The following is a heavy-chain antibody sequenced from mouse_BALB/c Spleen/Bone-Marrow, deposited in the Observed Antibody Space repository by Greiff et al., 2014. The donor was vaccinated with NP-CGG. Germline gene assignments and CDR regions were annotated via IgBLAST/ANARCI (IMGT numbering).Heavy chain of an antibody. CDR2: IDPANGNT. CDR1: GFNIKDTY. D-gene: IGHD2-1*01. J-gene: IGHJ4*01. Sequence: EVKLVESGAELVKPGASVKLSCTASGFNIKDTYMHWAKQRPEQGLEWIGRIDPANGNTKYDPKFQGKATITADTSSNTAYLQLSSLTSEDTAVYYCAIYYGNYYAMDYWGQGTSVTVSS. V-gene: IGHV14-3*02. CDR3: AIYYGNYYAMDY.